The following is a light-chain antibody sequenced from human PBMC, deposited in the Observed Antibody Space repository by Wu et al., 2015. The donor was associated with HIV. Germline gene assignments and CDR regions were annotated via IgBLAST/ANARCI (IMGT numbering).Light chain of an antibody. CDR2: AAS. CDR3: QQSDTTPWT. CDR1: QNITNF. V-gene: IGKV1-39*01. Sequence: DIQMTQSPSSLSASIGDRVTITCRASQNITNFLTWYQQKPGKAPYLLIYAASSLQSGVPSRFSGSGSGTDSTLSIKSLQPEDFATYYCQQSDTTPWTFGQGTKVEIK. J-gene: IGKJ1*01.